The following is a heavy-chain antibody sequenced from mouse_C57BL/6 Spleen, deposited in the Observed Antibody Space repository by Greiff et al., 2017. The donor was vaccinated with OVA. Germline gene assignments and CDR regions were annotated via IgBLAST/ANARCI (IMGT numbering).Heavy chain of an antibody. CDR1: GYTFTSYT. CDR3: ARGGDSSGYCDY. Sequence: VQLQESGAELARPGASVKMSCKASGYTFTSYTMHWVKQRPGQGLEWIGYINPSSGYTKYNQKFKDKATLTADKSSSTAYMQLSSLTSEDSAVYYCARGGDSSGYCDYWGQGTTLTVSS. CDR2: INPSSGYT. D-gene: IGHD3-2*02. V-gene: IGHV1-4*01. J-gene: IGHJ2*01.